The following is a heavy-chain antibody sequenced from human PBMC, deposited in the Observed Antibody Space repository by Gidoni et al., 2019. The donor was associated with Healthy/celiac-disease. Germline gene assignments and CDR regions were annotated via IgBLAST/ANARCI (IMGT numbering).Heavy chain of an antibody. D-gene: IGHD2-2*01. CDR2: IIPIFGTT. Sequence: QVQLVQAGAEVKKPGAAAKVSCKDAGGTFSSYAISWVRRAPGPGLEWRGGIIPIFGTTHYAQQFQGRVTITADESTSTAYMELSSLGSEDTAVYYCARYFLRSSHFDYWGQGTLVTVSS. J-gene: IGHJ4*02. CDR3: ARYFLRSSHFDY. CDR1: GGTFSSYA. V-gene: IGHV1-69*01.